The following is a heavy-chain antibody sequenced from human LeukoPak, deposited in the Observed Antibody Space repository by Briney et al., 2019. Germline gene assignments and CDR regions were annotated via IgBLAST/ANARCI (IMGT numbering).Heavy chain of an antibody. V-gene: IGHV3-30*18. CDR1: GFTFNNYG. CDR3: AKPSHLLMLYGRGWNFDL. D-gene: IGHD2-8*01. J-gene: IGHJ2*01. CDR2: ISYEGSKR. Sequence: AGSLTLSCSASGFTFNNYGMHWVRQAPGKGLEWVAVISYEGSKRFYTESVKGRFIISRDSSENTVHLQMNNLGAEDTAVYFCAKPSHLLMLYGRGWNFDLWGRGTLVTVSS.